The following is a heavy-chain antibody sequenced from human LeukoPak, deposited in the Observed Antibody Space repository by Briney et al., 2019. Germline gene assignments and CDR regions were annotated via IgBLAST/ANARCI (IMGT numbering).Heavy chain of an antibody. CDR2: IYYSGNT. D-gene: IGHD3-16*01. V-gene: IGHV4-31*03. CDR3: ARGFGMAIMFGGVFDC. Sequence: SETLSLTCTVSGGSVSSGGRYWSWIRQHPEKGLEWIGYIYYSGNTYYNPSLKSRVTLSVDTSKNQFSLKMRSVTAADTAVYYCARGFGMAIMFGGVFDCWGQGALVTVSS. CDR1: GGSVSSGGRY. J-gene: IGHJ4*02.